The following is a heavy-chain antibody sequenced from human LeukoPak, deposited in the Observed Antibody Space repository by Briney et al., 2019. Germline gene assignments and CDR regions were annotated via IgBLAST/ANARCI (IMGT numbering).Heavy chain of an antibody. CDR3: AVDVMATATFDY. CDR1: GFTFSSYW. CDR2: IKQDGSEK. V-gene: IGHV3-7*01. Sequence: GGPLRLSCAASGFTFSSYWMSWLPQAPGKGLVGVANIKQDGSEKSYLDSVKGRFTISRDNAKNSLYLQMNSLRAEDTAVYYCAVDVMATATFDYWGQGTLVTVSS. D-gene: IGHD5-24*01. J-gene: IGHJ4*02.